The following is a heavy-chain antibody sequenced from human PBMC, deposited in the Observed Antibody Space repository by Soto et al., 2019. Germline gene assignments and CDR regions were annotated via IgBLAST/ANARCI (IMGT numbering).Heavy chain of an antibody. CDR3: ARAKDWFDP. CDR2: IYYSGST. V-gene: IGHV4-61*01. Sequence: GPEKTSETLSLTCTVSGGSVSSGSYYWSWIRQPPGKGLEWIGYIYYSGSTNYNPSLKSRVTISVDTSKNQFSLKLSSVTAADTAVYYCARAKDWFDPWGQGTLVTVSS. CDR1: GGSVSSGSYY. J-gene: IGHJ5*02.